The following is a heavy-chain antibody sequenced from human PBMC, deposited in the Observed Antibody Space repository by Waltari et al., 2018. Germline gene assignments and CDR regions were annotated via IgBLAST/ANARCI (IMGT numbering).Heavy chain of an antibody. CDR2: INRDWCDT. Sequence: EEQLVESRGGLIQPGESLRVSCAVSGFTFNKYWMNWVRQSQGKGLGGVARINRDWCDTSYADLVKGRFTISRDNAKNTVYLQMKSLRAEDTAVYFCARVARKTYSSPVPGRDYYYGMDVWGLGTTVTVSS. CDR3: ARVARKTYSSPVPGRDYYYGMDV. V-gene: IGHV3-74*01. D-gene: IGHD3-22*01. J-gene: IGHJ6*02. CDR1: GFTFNKYW.